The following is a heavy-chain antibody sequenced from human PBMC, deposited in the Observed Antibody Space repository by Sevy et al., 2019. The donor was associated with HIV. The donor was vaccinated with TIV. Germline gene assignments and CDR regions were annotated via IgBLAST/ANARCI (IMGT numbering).Heavy chain of an antibody. D-gene: IGHD3-22*01. Sequence: GGSLRLSCAVSGFSFDSYGMTWVRQAPGKGLEWVSAISGSGTRTYYADSVKGRSIISRDNSKNTLDLQMNSLRAEDTAIYYCAKWGGGHYDPDEIAYYFYYYNMGVWGKGTTVTVSS. J-gene: IGHJ6*03. CDR2: ISGSGTRT. CDR1: GFSFDSYG. CDR3: AKWGGGHYDPDEIAYYFYYYNMGV. V-gene: IGHV3-23*01.